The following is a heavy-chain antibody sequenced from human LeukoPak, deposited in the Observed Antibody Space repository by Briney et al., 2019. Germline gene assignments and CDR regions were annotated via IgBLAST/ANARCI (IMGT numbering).Heavy chain of an antibody. D-gene: IGHD2-2*01. CDR3: ARDWDIVVVPAAMRGPYFDY. Sequence: ASVKVSCKASGYTFTSYGISWVRQAPGQGLEWMGWISAYNGNTNYAQELQGRVTMTTDTSTSTAYMELRSLRSDDTAVYYCARDWDIVVVPAAMRGPYFDYWGQGTLVTVSS. V-gene: IGHV1-18*01. CDR1: GYTFTSYG. CDR2: ISAYNGNT. J-gene: IGHJ4*02.